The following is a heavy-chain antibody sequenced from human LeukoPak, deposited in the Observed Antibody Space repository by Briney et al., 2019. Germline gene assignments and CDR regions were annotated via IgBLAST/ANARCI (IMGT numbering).Heavy chain of an antibody. Sequence: PSETLSLTCTVSGGSISSNDYYWDWIRQPPGMGLEYIGSIYYSGSTYYNPSLKSRVTISVDTSKNQFSLKLSSVTAADTAVYYCARESWGGYYYESSDYYPLWGQGTLVTVSS. CDR1: GGSISSNDYY. CDR2: IYYSGST. CDR3: ARESWGGYYYESSDYYPL. J-gene: IGHJ4*02. D-gene: IGHD3-22*01. V-gene: IGHV4-39*02.